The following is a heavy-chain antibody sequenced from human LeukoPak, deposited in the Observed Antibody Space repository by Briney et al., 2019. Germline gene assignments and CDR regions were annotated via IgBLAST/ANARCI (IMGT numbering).Heavy chain of an antibody. CDR2: ICAYNGNT. Sequence: ASVKVSCKASGYTFTSYGISWVRQAPGQGLEWMGWICAYNGNTNYAQKLQGRVTMTTDTSTSTAYMELRSLRSDDTAVYYCARGREPCGGDCPFDYWGQGTLVTVSS. V-gene: IGHV1-18*01. CDR3: ARGREPCGGDCPFDY. D-gene: IGHD2-21*02. J-gene: IGHJ4*02. CDR1: GYTFTSYG.